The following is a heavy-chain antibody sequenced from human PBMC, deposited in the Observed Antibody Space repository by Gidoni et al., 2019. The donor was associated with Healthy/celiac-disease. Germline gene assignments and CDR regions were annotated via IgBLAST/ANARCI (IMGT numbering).Heavy chain of an antibody. CDR2: IKSKTDGGTT. Sequence: TGKGLEWVGRIKSKTDGGTTDYAAPVKGRFTISRDDSKNTLYLQMNSLKTEDTAVYYCTTSSRIVVVPAAPRGEGYYWGQGTLVTVSS. CDR3: TTSSRIVVVPAAPRGEGYY. J-gene: IGHJ4*02. V-gene: IGHV3-15*01. D-gene: IGHD2-2*01.